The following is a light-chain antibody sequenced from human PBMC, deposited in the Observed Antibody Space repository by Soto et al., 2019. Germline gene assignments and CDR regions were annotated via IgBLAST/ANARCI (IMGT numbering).Light chain of an antibody. CDR1: ESIDNW. CDR2: AAS. V-gene: IGKV1-5*01. Sequence: DIQMTQSPSTLSASVGDTVTITCRASESIDNWLAWYQQKPGKAPKLLIFAASTLIRGVPSRFSGRGSGTEFTLTISSLQVDDYGTFYCQQYHTDWTFGQGTKVEIK. J-gene: IGKJ1*01. CDR3: QQYHTDWT.